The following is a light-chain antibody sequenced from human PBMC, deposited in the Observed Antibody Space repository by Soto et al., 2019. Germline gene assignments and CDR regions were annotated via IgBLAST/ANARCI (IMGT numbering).Light chain of an antibody. CDR2: GAS. Sequence: EIVMTQSPATLSVSPGERATLSCRASQSVSSNLAWYQQKPGQAPRLLISGASTRATGIPASFSGSGSGTEFTLTISILQSEDFAVYYCQQYNNCPPITFGQGTRLEIK. J-gene: IGKJ5*01. V-gene: IGKV3-15*01. CDR3: QQYNNCPPIT. CDR1: QSVSSN.